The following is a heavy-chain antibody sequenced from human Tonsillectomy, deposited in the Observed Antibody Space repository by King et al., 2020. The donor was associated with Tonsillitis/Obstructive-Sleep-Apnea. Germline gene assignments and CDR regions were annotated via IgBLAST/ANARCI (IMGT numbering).Heavy chain of an antibody. CDR2: SYYSGST. J-gene: IGHJ5*02. Sequence: VQLQESGPGLVKPSETLSLTCTVSGGSVSSGSDYWSWIRQPPGKGLEWIGYSYYSGSTNYNPSLKSRVTISVDTSKNQVSLKLSSVTAADTAVYYCARVPGAGLRWFDPWGQGTRVTVSS. CDR3: ARVPGAGLRWFDP. CDR1: GGSVSSGSDY. D-gene: IGHD3-10*01. V-gene: IGHV4-61*01.